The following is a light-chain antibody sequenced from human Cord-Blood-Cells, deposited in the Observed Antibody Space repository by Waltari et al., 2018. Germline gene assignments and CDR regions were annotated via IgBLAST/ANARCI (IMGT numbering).Light chain of an antibody. CDR1: SSHIGAGYD. V-gene: IGLV1-40*01. CDR3: QSYDSSLSGWV. J-gene: IGLJ3*02. CDR2: GNS. Sequence: QSVLTQPPSVSGAPGQRVTISCPGSSSHIGAGYDVPWYQQLPGTAPKLLIYGNSNRPSGVPDRFSGSKSGTSASLAITGLQAEDEADYYCQSYDSSLSGWVFGGGTKLTVL.